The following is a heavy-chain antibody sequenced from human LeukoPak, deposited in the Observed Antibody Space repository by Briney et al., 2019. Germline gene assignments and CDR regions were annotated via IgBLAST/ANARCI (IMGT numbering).Heavy chain of an antibody. Sequence: SETLSLTCAVYGGSFSGYYWSWIRQPPGKGLEWIGEINHSGSTNYNPSLKSRVTISVDTSKNQFSLKLSSVTAADTAVYYCARHLPPRLVLRFLEWLNSLYYYYYMDVWGKGTTVTVSS. D-gene: IGHD3-3*01. CDR2: INHSGST. J-gene: IGHJ6*03. CDR1: GGSFSGYY. CDR3: ARHLPPRLVLRFLEWLNSLYYYYYMDV. V-gene: IGHV4-34*01.